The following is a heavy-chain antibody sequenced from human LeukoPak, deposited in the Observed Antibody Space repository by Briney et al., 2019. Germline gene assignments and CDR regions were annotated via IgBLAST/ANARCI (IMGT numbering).Heavy chain of an antibody. CDR3: AKVISSSCGIGGY. Sequence: GWSLRLSCAPSRFTLSSYPMIWVRQAPGKGLEWASAICASGGSTYYADPVKRRFTISRDTSKNTLYLQMNSLRAEDTAVYYCAKVISSSCGIGGYWGQGTLVTVSS. V-gene: IGHV3-23*01. CDR1: RFTLSSYP. CDR2: ICASGGST. D-gene: IGHD6-13*01. J-gene: IGHJ4*02.